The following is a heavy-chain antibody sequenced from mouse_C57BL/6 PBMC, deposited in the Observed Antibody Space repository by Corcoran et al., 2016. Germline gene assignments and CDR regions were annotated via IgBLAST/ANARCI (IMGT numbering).Heavy chain of an antibody. CDR2: IYPRSGNT. J-gene: IGHJ2*01. Sequence: QVQLQQSGAELARPGASVKLSCKASGYTLTSYGISWVKQRTGQGLEWIGEIYPRSGNTYYNEKFKGKATLTADKSSSTAYMELRSLTSEDSAVYFCARSRYYGGGDYWGQGTTLTVSS. V-gene: IGHV1-81*01. D-gene: IGHD1-1*01. CDR3: ARSRYYGGGDY. CDR1: GYTLTSYG.